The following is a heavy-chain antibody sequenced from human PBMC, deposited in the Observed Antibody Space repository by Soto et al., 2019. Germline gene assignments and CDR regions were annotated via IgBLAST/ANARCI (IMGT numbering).Heavy chain of an antibody. V-gene: IGHV3-11*01. CDR3: ARDRYDFWSGSENYGLDV. CDR1: GFTFSDYY. J-gene: IGHJ6*02. D-gene: IGHD3-3*01. CDR2: ISSSGGLI. Sequence: GGSLRLSCAASGFTFSDYYMTWIRQAPGKGLEWVSYISSSGGLIYYADSVKGRFTISRDNARKSLYLQMRSLRAEDSAVYYCARDRYDFWSGSENYGLDVWGQGTTVTVSS.